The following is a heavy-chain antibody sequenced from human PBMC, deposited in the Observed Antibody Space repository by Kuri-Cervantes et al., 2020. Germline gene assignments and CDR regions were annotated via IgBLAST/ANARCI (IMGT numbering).Heavy chain of an antibody. J-gene: IGHJ6*02. Sequence: SVKVSCKASGGTFSSYAISWVRQAPGQGLEWMGGIIPIFGTANYAQKFQGRVTITADESTSTAYMELSSLRSEDTAVYYCARDGIVVVVAATPDYYYGMDVCGQGITV. D-gene: IGHD2-15*01. V-gene: IGHV1-69*13. CDR1: GGTFSSYA. CDR2: IIPIFGTA. CDR3: ARDGIVVVVAATPDYYYGMDV.